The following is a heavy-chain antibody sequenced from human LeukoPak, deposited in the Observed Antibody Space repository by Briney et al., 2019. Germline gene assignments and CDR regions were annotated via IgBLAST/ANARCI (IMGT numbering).Heavy chain of an antibody. D-gene: IGHD1-26*01. J-gene: IGHJ5*02. Sequence: PGGSLRLSCAASGLTVSSNYMSWVRQAPGKGLEWVSVIYSSGTTHYADSVKGRYTISRDNSKNTLFLQMNSLRPEDTAVYYCARDWAGLSGSHTFDPWGQGTLVTVSS. CDR3: ARDWAGLSGSHTFDP. CDR1: GLTVSSNY. CDR2: IYSSGTT. V-gene: IGHV3-53*01.